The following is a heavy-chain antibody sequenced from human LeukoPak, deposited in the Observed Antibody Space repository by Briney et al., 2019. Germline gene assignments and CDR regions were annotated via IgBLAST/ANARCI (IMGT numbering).Heavy chain of an antibody. V-gene: IGHV1-8*01. CDR2: MNPKSGNT. CDR3: ARFLKTPLNRGGPANYYMDV. D-gene: IGHD2/OR15-2a*01. CDR1: GYTFISYG. Sequence: ASVKVSCKASGYTFISYGITWVRQASGQGLEWMGWMNPKSGNTAYAQKFQGRVTMTRNTSISTAYMELSSLRSEDTAVYYCARFLKTPLNRGGPANYYMDVWGKGTTVAIAS. J-gene: IGHJ6*03.